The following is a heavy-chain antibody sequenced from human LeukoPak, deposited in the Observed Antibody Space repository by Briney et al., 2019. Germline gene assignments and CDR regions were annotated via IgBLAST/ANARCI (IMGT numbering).Heavy chain of an antibody. J-gene: IGHJ6*02. CDR1: GFTFDGYA. V-gene: IGHV3-9*01. D-gene: IGHD1/OR15-1a*01. CDR3: ARGNTLKDDSFYHGMDV. CDR2: IDWRSGSI. Sequence: GRSLRLSCAASGFTFDGYAMFWVRQVPVKGLEWVAGIDWRSGSIGYADSVQGRFTISRDNAKKSLSLQMSSLRPEDTALYYCARGNTLKDDSFYHGMDVWGPGTTVIVSS.